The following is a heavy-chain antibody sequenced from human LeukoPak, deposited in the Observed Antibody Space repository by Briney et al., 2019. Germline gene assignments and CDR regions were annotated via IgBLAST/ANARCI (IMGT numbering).Heavy chain of an antibody. V-gene: IGHV4-4*07. Sequence: SETLSLTCSVSDDSITMYYWSWIRQPAGKGLEWIGRIYTSGSTNYNPSLKSRVTMSVDTSKNQFSLKLSSVTAADTAVYYCAREGSSGYYYYYYYMDVWGKGTTVTISS. CDR3: AREGSSGYYYYYYYMDV. CDR2: IYTSGST. J-gene: IGHJ6*03. D-gene: IGHD3-22*01. CDR1: DDSITMYY.